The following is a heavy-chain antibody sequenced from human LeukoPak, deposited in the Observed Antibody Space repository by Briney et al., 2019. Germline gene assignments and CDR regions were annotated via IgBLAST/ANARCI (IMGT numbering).Heavy chain of an antibody. Sequence: GGSLRLSCAASGFTISNYAMSWVRQAPGKGLEWVSALSDSGASTYYADSVKGRFTVSRDSSKNTLSLQMNSLRAEDTAVYYCAKVMQDRSMNMHFDYWGPGTQVTVSS. D-gene: IGHD5-18*01. CDR1: GFTISNYA. V-gene: IGHV3-23*01. J-gene: IGHJ4*02. CDR3: AKVMQDRSMNMHFDY. CDR2: LSDSGAST.